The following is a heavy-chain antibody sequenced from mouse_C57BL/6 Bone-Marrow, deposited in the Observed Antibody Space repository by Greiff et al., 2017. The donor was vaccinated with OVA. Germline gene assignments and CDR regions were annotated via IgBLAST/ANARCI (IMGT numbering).Heavy chain of an antibody. J-gene: IGHJ2*01. CDR3: ARRRTVVAKDYFDY. V-gene: IGHV1-26*01. Sequence: EVQLQQSGPELVKPGASVKISCKASGYTFTDYYMNWVKQSHGKSLEWIGDINPNNGGTSYNQKFKGKATLTVDKSSSTAYMELRSLTSEDSAVYYCARRRTVVAKDYFDYWGQGTTLTVSS. D-gene: IGHD1-1*01. CDR1: GYTFTDYY. CDR2: INPNNGGT.